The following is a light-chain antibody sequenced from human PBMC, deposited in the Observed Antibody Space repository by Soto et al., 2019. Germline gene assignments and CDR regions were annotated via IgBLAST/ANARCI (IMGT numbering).Light chain of an antibody. CDR2: EVT. CDR3: SSYSGTNSNVI. V-gene: IGLV2-8*01. J-gene: IGLJ2*01. CDR1: YSDIGDYNY. Sequence: QSALTQPPSASGSPGQSVTIFCAGTYSDIGDYNYVSWYQQHPDKVPKLIIYEVTKRPSGVPDRFSGSKSGYTASLTVSDLQPADEAVYYCSSYSGTNSNVIFGGGTKLTVL.